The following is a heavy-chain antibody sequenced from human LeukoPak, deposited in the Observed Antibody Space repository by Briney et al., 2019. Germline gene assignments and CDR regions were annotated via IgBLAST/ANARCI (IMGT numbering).Heavy chain of an antibody. D-gene: IGHD1-14*01. Sequence: PGGSLRLSCAVSGFSFSTYAMTWVRQAPGKGLEWVSGISGNGGSTYYAGSVKGRFTISRDNSKNTLSLQMNTLRAEDTALYYCAKGHSRAGIITNFDYWGQGTLVTVSS. V-gene: IGHV3-23*01. CDR1: GFSFSTYA. J-gene: IGHJ4*02. CDR2: ISGNGGST. CDR3: AKGHSRAGIITNFDY.